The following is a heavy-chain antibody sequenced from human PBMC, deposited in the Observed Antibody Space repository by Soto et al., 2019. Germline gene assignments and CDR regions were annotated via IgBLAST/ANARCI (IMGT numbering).Heavy chain of an antibody. D-gene: IGHD3-16*01. CDR3: ARDFSWGDYYYGMDV. CDR2: ISYDGSNK. V-gene: IGHV3-30-3*01. J-gene: IGHJ6*02. Sequence: QVQLVESGGGVVQPGRSLRISCAASGFTFSSYAMHWVRQAPGKGLEWVAVISYDGSNKYYAESVKGRFTNSRDNSKNTLYLQMNSRRAEDTAVYYCARDFSWGDYYYGMDVWGQGTTVTVSS. CDR1: GFTFSSYA.